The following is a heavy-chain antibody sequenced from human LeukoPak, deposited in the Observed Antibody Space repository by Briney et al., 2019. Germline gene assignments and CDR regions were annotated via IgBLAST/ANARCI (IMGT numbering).Heavy chain of an antibody. J-gene: IGHJ4*02. Sequence: GGSLRLSCAASGFTFSSYSMNWVRQAPGKGLEWVSSISSSSSYIYYADSVKGRFTISRDNAKNSLYLQMNSLRAEDTAVYYCARVGPYYYDSSGYYAPFDYWGQGTLVTVSS. V-gene: IGHV3-21*01. D-gene: IGHD3-22*01. CDR1: GFTFSSYS. CDR3: ARVGPYYYDSSGYYAPFDY. CDR2: ISSSSSYI.